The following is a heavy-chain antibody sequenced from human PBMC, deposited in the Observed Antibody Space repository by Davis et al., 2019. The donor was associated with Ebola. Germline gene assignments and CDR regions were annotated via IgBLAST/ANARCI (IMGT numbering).Heavy chain of an antibody. Sequence: MPSETLSLTCTVSGGSISSSSYYWGWIRQPPGKGLEWIGSIYYSGSTYYNPSLKSRVTISVDTSKNQFSLKLSSVTAADTAVYYCARQARSGYYYGMDVWGKGTTVTVSS. CDR3: ARQARSGYYYGMDV. D-gene: IGHD3-3*01. CDR2: IYYSGST. V-gene: IGHV4-39*01. CDR1: GGSISSSSYY. J-gene: IGHJ6*04.